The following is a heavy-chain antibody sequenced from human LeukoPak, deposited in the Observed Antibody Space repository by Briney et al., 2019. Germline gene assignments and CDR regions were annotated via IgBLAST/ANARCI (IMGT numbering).Heavy chain of an antibody. CDR3: RAVVVAAAVVYYFDY. J-gene: IGHJ4*02. D-gene: IGHD2-15*01. CDR2: ISGSGGST. V-gene: IGHV3-23*01. Sequence: GGSLRLSCAASGFTFSNYAMSWVRQAPGKGLEWVSAISGSGGSTDYADSVKGRFTISRDNSKNTLFLQMNSLRAEDTAVYYCRAVVVAAAVVYYFDYWGQGTLVTVSS. CDR1: GFTFSNYA.